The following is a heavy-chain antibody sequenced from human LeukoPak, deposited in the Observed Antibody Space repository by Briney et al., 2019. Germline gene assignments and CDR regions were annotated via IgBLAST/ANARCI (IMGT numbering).Heavy chain of an antibody. D-gene: IGHD6-13*01. Sequence: GGSLRLSCAASGFTVSSNDMSWVRQAPGKGLEWVSVIYSGGSTYYADSVRGRFTISRDNSKNTLYLQLNSLRAEDTAVYYCATGSSPYYYYYGMDVWGQGTTVTVSS. CDR1: GFTVSSND. V-gene: IGHV3-66*02. CDR3: ATGSSPYYYYYGMDV. CDR2: IYSGGST. J-gene: IGHJ6*02.